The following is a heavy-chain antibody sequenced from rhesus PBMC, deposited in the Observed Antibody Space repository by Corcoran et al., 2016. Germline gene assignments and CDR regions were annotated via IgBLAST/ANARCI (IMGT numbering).Heavy chain of an antibody. CDR1: GFSLSPSGMG. J-gene: IGHJ4*01. CDR2: IYWDDDK. V-gene: IGHV2-1*01. CDR3: ARVNSNYAYFDY. D-gene: IGHD4-23*01. Sequence: QVTLKESGPALVQPTQTLTLTCTFSGFSLSPSGMGVGWIRPPSRKTLEWLALIYWDDDKRYSTSLKSRLTISKDTSKNQVVLTMTNMDPVDTATYYCARVNSNYAYFDYWGQGVLVTVSS.